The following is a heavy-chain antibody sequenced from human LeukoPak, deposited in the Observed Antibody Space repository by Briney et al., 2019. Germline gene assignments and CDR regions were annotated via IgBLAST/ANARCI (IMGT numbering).Heavy chain of an antibody. CDR1: GGPISSGGYY. D-gene: IGHD1-14*01. Sequence: SETLSLTCTVSGGPISSGGYYWSWIRQHPGKGLEWIGYIYYSGSTYYNPSLQSRVTISVDTSKNQFSLKLSSVTAADTAVYYCAREKSMDPTIDYWGQGTLVTVSS. J-gene: IGHJ4*02. V-gene: IGHV4-31*03. CDR3: AREKSMDPTIDY. CDR2: IYYSGST.